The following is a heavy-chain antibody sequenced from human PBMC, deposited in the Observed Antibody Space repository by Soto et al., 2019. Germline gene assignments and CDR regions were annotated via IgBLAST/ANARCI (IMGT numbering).Heavy chain of an antibody. CDR2: ISSSSSYI. CDR1: GFTFSSYS. J-gene: IGHJ6*02. V-gene: IGHV3-21*01. CDR3: ARDRLRTGLRFLEWLPLDYYYGMDV. Sequence: GGSLRLSCAASGFTFSSYSMNWVRQAPGKGLEGVSSISSSSSYIYYADSVKGRFTISRDNAKNSLYLQMNSLRAEDTAVYYCARDRLRTGLRFLEWLPLDYYYGMDVWGQGTTVTVSS. D-gene: IGHD3-3*01.